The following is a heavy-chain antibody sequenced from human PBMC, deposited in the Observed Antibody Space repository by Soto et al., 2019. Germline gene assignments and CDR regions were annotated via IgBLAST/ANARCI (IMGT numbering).Heavy chain of an antibody. V-gene: IGHV3-23*01. CDR1: GFTFSNSA. CDR3: AEDRAGVLAPTTFDF. Sequence: GGSLRLSCAASGFTFSNSAMSWVRQDPGKGLEWVSTISGSNGGTYYADFVKGRFTISRDNSKHTLYLQMNSLRAADTAVYYCAEDRAGVLAPTTFDFWHQGALVTVSS. J-gene: IGHJ4*02. CDR2: ISGSNGGT. D-gene: IGHD2-15*01.